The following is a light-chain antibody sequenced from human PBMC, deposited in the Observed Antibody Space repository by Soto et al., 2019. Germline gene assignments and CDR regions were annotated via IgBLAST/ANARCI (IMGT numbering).Light chain of an antibody. J-gene: IGKJ5*01. Sequence: EIVMTQSPATLSVSPVERATLSCRASQSVSSNLAWYQQKPGQAPRLLIYGASSRATGIPVRFSGSGSGTEFTLTISSLQSEDFAVYYCQKYNNWPLTCGQGKRLEIK. CDR1: QSVSSN. CDR2: GAS. CDR3: QKYNNWPLT. V-gene: IGKV3-15*01.